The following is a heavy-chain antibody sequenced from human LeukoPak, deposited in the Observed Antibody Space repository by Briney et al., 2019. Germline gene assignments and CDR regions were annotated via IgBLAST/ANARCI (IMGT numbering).Heavy chain of an antibody. D-gene: IGHD1-26*01. CDR2: IYYSGST. CDR1: GGSISSYY. CDR3: ARGEAFSAYLDY. J-gene: IGHJ4*02. V-gene: IGHV4-59*12. Sequence: SETLSLTCTVSGGSISSYYWSWIRQPPGKGLEWIGYIYYSGSTNYNPSLKSRVTISVDRSENQFSLKLSSVTGADTAVYFCARGEAFSAYLDYWGQGTLVSVSS.